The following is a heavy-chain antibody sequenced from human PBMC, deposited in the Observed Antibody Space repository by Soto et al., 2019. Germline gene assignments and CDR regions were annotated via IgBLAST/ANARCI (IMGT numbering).Heavy chain of an antibody. CDR1: GFTFSDYY. D-gene: IGHD3-10*01. CDR3: TRAAWFPYLSFY. J-gene: IGHJ4*02. V-gene: IGHV3-11*04. CDR2: ISSSGSTA. Sequence: GGSLRLSCAASGFTFSDYYMNWVRQAPGKGLEWVSSISSSGSTAYYASSVEGRFTISRDNANNSVYLQMDSLRAEDTALYYCTRAAWFPYLSFYWGQGALVTVSS.